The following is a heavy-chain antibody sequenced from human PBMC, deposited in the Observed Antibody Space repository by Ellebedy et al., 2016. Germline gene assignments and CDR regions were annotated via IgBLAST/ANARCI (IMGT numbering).Heavy chain of an antibody. CDR3: ASRAIAVAGADPPRDYYYGMDV. Sequence: GESLKISCAASGFTFSSFAMNWVRQAPGKGLEWVSSISSTGTYIYYAGSVKGRFTISRDNAKNSLYLQMNSLTTEDTAVYYCASRAIAVAGADPPRDYYYGMDVWGQGTTVTVSS. CDR2: ISSTGTYI. D-gene: IGHD6-19*01. J-gene: IGHJ6*02. V-gene: IGHV3-21*01. CDR1: GFTFSSFA.